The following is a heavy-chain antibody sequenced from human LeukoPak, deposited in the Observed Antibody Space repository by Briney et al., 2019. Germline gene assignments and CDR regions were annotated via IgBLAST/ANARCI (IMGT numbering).Heavy chain of an antibody. V-gene: IGHV3-30*18. J-gene: IGHJ4*02. D-gene: IGHD3-9*01. CDR1: GFTFSSYG. CDR2: ISYDGSNK. Sequence: PGGSLRPSCAASGFTFSSYGMHWVRQAPGKGLEWVAVISYDGSNKYYADSVKGRFTISRDNSKNTLYLQMNSLRAEDTAVYYCAKALVGYDILTGYFRPFDYWGQGTLVTVSS. CDR3: AKALVGYDILTGYFRPFDY.